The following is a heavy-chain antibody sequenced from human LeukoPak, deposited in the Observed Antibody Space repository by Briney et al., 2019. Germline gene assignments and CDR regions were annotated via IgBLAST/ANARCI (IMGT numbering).Heavy chain of an antibody. D-gene: IGHD3-22*01. J-gene: IGHJ4*02. CDR1: GFTFGTYA. V-gene: IGHV3-23*01. Sequence: GGSLRLSCAVSGFTFGTYAASWVRQAPGKGLEWVSAISGNGGATYYADSVKGRFTISRDNSKNTLHLQMNSLRAEDTALFYCAKATTAIVVDNFFDYWGQGTLVSVSS. CDR2: ISGNGGAT. CDR3: AKATTAIVVDNFFDY.